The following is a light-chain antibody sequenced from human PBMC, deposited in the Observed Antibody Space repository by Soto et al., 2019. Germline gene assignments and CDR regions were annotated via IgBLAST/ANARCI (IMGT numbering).Light chain of an antibody. J-gene: IGKJ5*01. CDR2: AAS. V-gene: IGKV1-16*02. Sequence: DIQMTQSPSSLSAFVGERVTITCRASQAIRNYVAWFQQKPGKAPKSLIYAASSLRSGVPSKFSGSGSGTDFTLTISSLQPEDAATYYCQHYNTYPITFGQGTRLEI. CDR3: QHYNTYPIT. CDR1: QAIRNY.